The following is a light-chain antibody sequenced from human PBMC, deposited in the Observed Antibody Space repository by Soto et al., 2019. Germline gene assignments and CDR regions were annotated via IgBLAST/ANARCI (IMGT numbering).Light chain of an antibody. CDR1: QDITNY. Sequence: DIQMTQSPSSLSASVGDRVTIICQASQDITNYLNWYQQKPGKAPKLLIHDSSNLETGVPSRFSGSGAGTYFSFTIRSLQPEDIATYYCQQFDTLPLTFGQGTRLEIK. CDR3: QQFDTLPLT. CDR2: DSS. J-gene: IGKJ5*01. V-gene: IGKV1-33*01.